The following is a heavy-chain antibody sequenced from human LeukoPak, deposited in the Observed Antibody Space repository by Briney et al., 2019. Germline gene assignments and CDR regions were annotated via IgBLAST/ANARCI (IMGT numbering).Heavy chain of an antibody. CDR3: ATAILGYCSGGSCYLRAWFDP. J-gene: IGHJ5*02. CDR1: GYTLTELS. V-gene: IGHV1-24*01. CDR2: FDPEDGET. Sequence: ALVKVSCKVSGYTLTELSMHWVRQAPGKGLEWMGGFDPEDGETIYAQKFQGRVTMTEDTSTDTAYMELSSLRSEDTAVYYCATAILGYCSGGSCYLRAWFDPWGQGTLVTVSS. D-gene: IGHD2-15*01.